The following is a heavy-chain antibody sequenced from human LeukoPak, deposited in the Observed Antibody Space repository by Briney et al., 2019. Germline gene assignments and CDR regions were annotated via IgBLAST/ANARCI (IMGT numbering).Heavy chain of an antibody. CDR2: VSDSSDV. CDR1: GFTFSTYT. D-gene: IGHD5-18*01. CDR3: ARDGLHTAHFDY. Sequence: GGSLRLSCAASGFTFSTYTMNWVRQAPGKGLEWVSTVSDSSDVHYSHSVKGRFTSSRDNARNSLYLQMNSLRDEDTAVYYCARDGLHTAHFDYWGQRTLVTVSS. J-gene: IGHJ4*02. V-gene: IGHV3-48*02.